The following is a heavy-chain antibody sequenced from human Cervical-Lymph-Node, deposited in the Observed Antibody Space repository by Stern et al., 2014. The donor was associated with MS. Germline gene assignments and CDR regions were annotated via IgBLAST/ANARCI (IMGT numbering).Heavy chain of an antibody. D-gene: IGHD4-17*01. CDR2: ISHDGTNK. CDR1: GFSFSLYA. V-gene: IGHV3-30*04. Sequence: VQLVESGGGVVQPGRSLRLSCAASGFSFSLYAMYWVRQAPGKGLEWVAVISHDGTNKNYADSMKGRFTISRDNAKNTLYLQMNRLRAEDTAMYYCASRYDYGDYIYWGQGTLVTVSS. CDR3: ASRYDYGDYIY. J-gene: IGHJ4*02.